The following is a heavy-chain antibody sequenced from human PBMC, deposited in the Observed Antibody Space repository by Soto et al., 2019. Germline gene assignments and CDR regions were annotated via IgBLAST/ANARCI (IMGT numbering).Heavy chain of an antibody. V-gene: IGHV4-59*08. J-gene: IGHJ4*02. CDR3: ARLGSVAPDF. Sequence: PGGSLRLSCAASGFTFSSYAMSWVRQPPGKGLEWVGHIYYGGANYNPSLKSRLTISADTSKNHFSLNLTSVTAADTAVYYCARLGSVAPDFWGQGTLVTVSS. CDR1: GFTFSSYA. D-gene: IGHD2-21*01. CDR2: IYYGGA.